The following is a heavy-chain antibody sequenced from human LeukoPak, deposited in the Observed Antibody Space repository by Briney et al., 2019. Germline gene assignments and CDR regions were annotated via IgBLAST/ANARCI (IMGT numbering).Heavy chain of an antibody. CDR3: ARFGYSGYAGWVDY. CDR1: GGSIGSSSYY. Sequence: PSETLSLTCTVSGGSIGSSSYYWGWIRQPPGKGLEWIGSIYHSGSTYYNPSLKSRVTISVDTSKNQFSLKLSSVTAADTAVYYCARFGYSGYAGWVDYWGQGTLVTVSS. J-gene: IGHJ4*02. CDR2: IYHSGST. D-gene: IGHD5-12*01. V-gene: IGHV4-39*07.